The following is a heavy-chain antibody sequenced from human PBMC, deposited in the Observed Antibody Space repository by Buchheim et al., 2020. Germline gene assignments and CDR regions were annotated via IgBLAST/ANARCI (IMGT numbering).Heavy chain of an antibody. Sequence: QVQLVQSGAEVKKPGASVKVSCKASGYTFTGYYMHWVRQAPGQGLEWMGWINPNSGGTNSAQKFQGRVTMTRDTSISQAYMELSRLTSDDTAVYYCARAEDTSGYHSAHWGQGTL. CDR2: INPNSGGT. V-gene: IGHV1-2*02. J-gene: IGHJ4*02. CDR3: ARAEDTSGYHSAH. D-gene: IGHD3-22*01. CDR1: GYTFTGYY.